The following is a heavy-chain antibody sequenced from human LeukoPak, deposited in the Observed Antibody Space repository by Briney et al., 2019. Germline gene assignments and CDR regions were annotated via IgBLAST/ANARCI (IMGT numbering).Heavy chain of an antibody. CDR2: IYSGGST. J-gene: IGHJ4*02. Sequence: GGSLRLSCAASGFTVSSNYMSWVRQAPGKGLEWVSVIYSGGSTYYGDSVKGRFTISRDNSKNTLYLQMNSLRAEDTAVYYCARGLKYSTGWYYFDYRGQGTLVTVSS. CDR1: GFTVSSNY. CDR3: ARGLKYSTGWYYFDY. D-gene: IGHD6-19*01. V-gene: IGHV3-53*01.